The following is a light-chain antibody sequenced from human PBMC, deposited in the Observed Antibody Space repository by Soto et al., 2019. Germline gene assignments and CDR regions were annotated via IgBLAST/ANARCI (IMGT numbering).Light chain of an antibody. CDR2: GAS. CDR3: QQYGSSPQT. V-gene: IGKV3-20*01. CDR1: QSVSSSS. J-gene: IGKJ1*01. Sequence: EIVLTQSPGTLSLSPGERATLSCRASQSVSSSSLAWYQQKPGQAPRLLIYGASSRATGIPDRFSGRGSGTDFTLTISRLEPEDFAVYSCQQYGSSPQTFGQGTKVEIK.